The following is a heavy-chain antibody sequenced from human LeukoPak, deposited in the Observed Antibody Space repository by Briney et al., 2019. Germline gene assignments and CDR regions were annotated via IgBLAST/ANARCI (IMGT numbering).Heavy chain of an antibody. CDR2: ISGSGGST. D-gene: IGHD5-18*01. CDR1: GFTFSSYS. V-gene: IGHV3-23*01. J-gene: IGHJ4*02. CDR3: AKDPGYSYGYRWSYFDY. Sequence: PGGSLRLSCAASGFTFSSYSMNWVRQAPGKGLEWVSAISGSGGSTYYADSVKGRFTISRDNSKNTLYLQMNSLRAEDTAVYYCAKDPGYSYGYRWSYFDYWGQGTLVTVSS.